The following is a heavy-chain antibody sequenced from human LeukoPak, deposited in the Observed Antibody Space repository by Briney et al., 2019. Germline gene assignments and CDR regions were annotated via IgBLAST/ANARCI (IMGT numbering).Heavy chain of an antibody. D-gene: IGHD6-19*01. CDR3: ARDGNIAVAGLYYYYGMDV. V-gene: IGHV3-33*01. CDR1: GFTFSSYG. CDR2: IWYDGSNK. J-gene: IGHJ6*02. Sequence: GGSLRLYCAASGFTFSSYGMHWVRQAPGKGLEWVAVIWYDGSNKYYADSVKGRFTISRDNSKNTLYLQMNSLRAEDTAVYYCARDGNIAVAGLYYYYGMDVWGQGTTVTVSS.